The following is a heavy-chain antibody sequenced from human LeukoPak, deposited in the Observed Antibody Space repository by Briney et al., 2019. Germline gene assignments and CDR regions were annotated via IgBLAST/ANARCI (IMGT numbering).Heavy chain of an antibody. Sequence: PGGSLRLSCAASGFTFSDYYMSWIRQAPGKGLEWVSYISSSGSTIYYADSVKGRFTISRDNAKNSLYPQMNSLRAEDTAAYYCAKTHSGYFFDYWGQGTLVTVSS. CDR1: GFTFSDYY. J-gene: IGHJ4*02. V-gene: IGHV3-11*01. D-gene: IGHD3-22*01. CDR2: ISSSGSTI. CDR3: AKTHSGYFFDY.